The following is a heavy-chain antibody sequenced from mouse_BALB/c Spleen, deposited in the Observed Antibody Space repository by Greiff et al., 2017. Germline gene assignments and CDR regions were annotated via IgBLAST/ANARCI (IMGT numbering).Heavy chain of an antibody. D-gene: IGHD1-1*01. CDR2: IDPANGNT. J-gene: IGHJ2*01. CDR1: GFNIKDTY. Sequence: LVESGAELVKPGASVKLSCTASGFNIKDTYMHWVKQRPEQGLEWIGRIDPANGNTKYDPKFQGKATITADTSSNTAYLQLSSLTSEDTAVYYCAYYYGSSYNYFDYWGQGTTLTVSS. CDR3: AYYYGSSYNYFDY. V-gene: IGHV14-3*02.